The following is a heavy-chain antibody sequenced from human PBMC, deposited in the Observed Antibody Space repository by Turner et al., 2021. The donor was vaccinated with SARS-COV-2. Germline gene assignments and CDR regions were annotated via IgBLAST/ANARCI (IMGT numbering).Heavy chain of an antibody. CDR3: AKGGGPYCSGGSCYPGSFDY. CDR1: GFTFSGYG. J-gene: IGHJ4*02. Sequence: QVQLVESGGGVVQPGRSLSLSCAASGFTFSGYGMHWVRQASGKGLEGGAVISNDGSNKYYGDSVKGRFTISRDNSKNTLYLQMNSLRAEDTAVYYCAKGGGPYCSGGSCYPGSFDYWGQGTLVTVSS. CDR2: ISNDGSNK. D-gene: IGHD2-15*01. V-gene: IGHV3-30*18.